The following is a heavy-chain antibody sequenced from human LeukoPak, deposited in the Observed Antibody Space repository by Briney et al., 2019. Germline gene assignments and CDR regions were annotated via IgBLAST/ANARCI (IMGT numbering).Heavy chain of an antibody. J-gene: IGHJ6*04. V-gene: IGHV3-30*04. Sequence: GGSLRLSCAASGFTFSTYAMHWVRQAPGKGLEWVAVISYDGSNKYYAGSVKGRFTISRDISKNTLYLQMNSLRAEDTAMYYCSRDMSPAMDVWGKGTTVTVSS. CDR2: ISYDGSNK. CDR3: SRDMSPAMDV. CDR1: GFTFSTYA. D-gene: IGHD3-10*02.